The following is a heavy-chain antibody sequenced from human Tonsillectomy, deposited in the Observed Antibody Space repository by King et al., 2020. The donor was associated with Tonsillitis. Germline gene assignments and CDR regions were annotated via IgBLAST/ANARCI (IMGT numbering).Heavy chain of an antibody. D-gene: IGHD6-19*01. Sequence: VQLVESGGGVVQPGRSLRLSCAASGFTFSSYAMHWVRQAPGKGLEWVAVISYDGSNKYYADSVKGRFTISRDNSKNTLYLQMNSLRTEDTAVYYCAREVIAEADEYFRHWGQGTLVTVSS. V-gene: IGHV3-30*04. CDR1: GFTFSSYA. CDR3: AREVIAEADEYFRH. CDR2: ISYDGSNK. J-gene: IGHJ1*01.